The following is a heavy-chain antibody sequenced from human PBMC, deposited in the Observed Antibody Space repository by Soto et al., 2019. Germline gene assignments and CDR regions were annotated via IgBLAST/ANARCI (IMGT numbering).Heavy chain of an antibody. Sequence: GGSLRLSCAASGFSFSDHYMDWVRQAPGKGLEWLGRTRNRANTYTTEYAASVKGRFTISRDDSKYSLFLQMNSLKTEDTAVYYCTREMHYYDSSGFDYWGQGTLGTVSS. D-gene: IGHD3-22*01. CDR1: GFSFSDHY. CDR3: TREMHYYDSSGFDY. CDR2: TRNRANTYTT. J-gene: IGHJ4*02. V-gene: IGHV3-72*01.